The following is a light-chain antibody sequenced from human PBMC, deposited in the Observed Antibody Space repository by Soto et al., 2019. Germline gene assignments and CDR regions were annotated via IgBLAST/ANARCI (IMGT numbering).Light chain of an antibody. CDR3: QQYVPSAPSWT. J-gene: IGKJ1*01. CDR1: QSVSSSY. CDR2: GAS. V-gene: IGKV3-20*01. Sequence: EPVLTQSPGTLSLSPGEGATLSCRASQSVSSSYLAWYQQKPGQTPRLLIYGASNRATGIPDRFSGSGSGTDFTLTISRLEPEDFAVYYCQQYVPSAPSWTFGQGTKVEIK.